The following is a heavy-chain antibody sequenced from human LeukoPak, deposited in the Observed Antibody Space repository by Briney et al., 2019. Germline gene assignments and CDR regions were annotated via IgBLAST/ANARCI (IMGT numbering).Heavy chain of an antibody. V-gene: IGHV1-18*01. CDR3: ARDQREYGMDV. Sequence: ASVKVSCKASGYTFNHYGISWVRQAPGQGLEWMGWISAYNGHTDYAQKLQGRVTMTTDTSTTTVYMELRSLRSDDTAVYYCARDQREYGMDVWGQGTTVTVSS. CDR1: GYTFNHYG. CDR2: ISAYNGHT. J-gene: IGHJ6*02.